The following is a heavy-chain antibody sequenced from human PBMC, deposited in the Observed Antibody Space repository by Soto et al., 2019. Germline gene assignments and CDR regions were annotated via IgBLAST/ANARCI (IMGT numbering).Heavy chain of an antibody. CDR3: ARRYSGYGDY. CDR1: GGSMSSYY. J-gene: IGHJ4*02. CDR2: IYNSERS. V-gene: IGHV4-59*01. D-gene: IGHD5-12*01. Sequence: SETLSLTCTVSGGSMSSYYWTWIRQPPGKGLEWIGYIYNSERSNYSPSLKSRVTMSIDTSKNQFSLKLTSVTAADTAVYYCARRYSGYGDYWGQGTLVTVSS.